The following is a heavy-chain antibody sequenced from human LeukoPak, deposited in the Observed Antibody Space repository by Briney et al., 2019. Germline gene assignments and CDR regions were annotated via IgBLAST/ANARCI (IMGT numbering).Heavy chain of an antibody. Sequence: GGSLRLSCAASGFTFTTYAMSWVRQAPGKGLEWVSGISGGSGGSRYYAESVRGRFTISRDNSKNTLYLQMNSLRAEDTAVYYCAKGTVIVVLDAYWGQGTLVTVS. D-gene: IGHD3-22*01. V-gene: IGHV3-23*01. J-gene: IGHJ4*02. CDR3: AKGTVIVVLDAY. CDR2: ISGGSGGSR. CDR1: GFTFTTYA.